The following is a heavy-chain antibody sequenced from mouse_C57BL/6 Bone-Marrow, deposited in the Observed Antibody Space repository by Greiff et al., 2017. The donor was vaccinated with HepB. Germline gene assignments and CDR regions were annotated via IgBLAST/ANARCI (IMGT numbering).Heavy chain of an antibody. V-gene: IGHV5-17*01. Sequence: EVKVVESGGGLVKPGGSLKLSCAASGFTFSDYGMHWVRQAPEKGLEWVAYISSGSSTIYYADTVKGRFHISRDNAKNTLFLQMTSLRSEDTALYYCAINGRRDYYAMDYWGQGTSVTVSS. CDR2: ISSGSSTI. D-gene: IGHD3-1*01. CDR3: AINGRRDYYAMDY. J-gene: IGHJ4*01. CDR1: GFTFSDYG.